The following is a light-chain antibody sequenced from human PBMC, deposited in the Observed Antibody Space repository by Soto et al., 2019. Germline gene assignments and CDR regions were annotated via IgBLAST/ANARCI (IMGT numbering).Light chain of an antibody. CDR1: SSDVGGYKF. V-gene: IGLV2-14*01. CDR2: EVS. Sequence: QSVLTQPASVSGSPGQSITISCTGSSSDVGGYKFVSWYQQYPGKTPKLMIYEVSNRPSGVSNRFSGSKSGNTASLTISGLQAEDEADYYCSSYTPGGAFVVFGGGTKLTVL. J-gene: IGLJ2*01. CDR3: SSYTPGGAFVV.